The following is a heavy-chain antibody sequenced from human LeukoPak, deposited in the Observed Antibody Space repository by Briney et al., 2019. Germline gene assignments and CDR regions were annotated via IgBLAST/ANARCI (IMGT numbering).Heavy chain of an antibody. J-gene: IGHJ6*04. CDR3: AREYSLEDIVVVPAAAKGDYYGMDV. CDR1: GFTFSIYG. Sequence: GRSLRLSCAVSGFTFSIYGMHWVRQARGKGLEWVADIWYDGCNKYYADSVKGRFTISRDIPKNTLYLQMNSLRDEDTAVYYCAREYSLEDIVVVPAAAKGDYYGMDVWGKGTTVTVSS. D-gene: IGHD2-2*01. V-gene: IGHV3-33*01. CDR2: IWYDGCNK.